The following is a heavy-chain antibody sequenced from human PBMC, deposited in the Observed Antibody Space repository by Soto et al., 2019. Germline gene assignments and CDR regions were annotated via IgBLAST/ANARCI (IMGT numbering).Heavy chain of an antibody. Sequence: SVKVSCKASGGTFSSYAISWVRQAPGQGLEWMGGIIPIFGTANYAQKFQGRVTITADESTSTAYMERSSLRSEDTAVYYCAGQRGVTETYEHYYGMDVWGQGTTVTVSS. CDR2: IIPIFGTA. CDR1: GGTFSSYA. V-gene: IGHV1-69*13. CDR3: AGQRGVTETYEHYYGMDV. D-gene: IGHD1-7*01. J-gene: IGHJ6*02.